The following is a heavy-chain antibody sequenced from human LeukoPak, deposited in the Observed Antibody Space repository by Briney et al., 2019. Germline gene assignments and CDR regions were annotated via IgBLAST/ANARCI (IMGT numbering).Heavy chain of an antibody. D-gene: IGHD3-3*01. CDR1: GYTFTVYY. CDR2: ISAYNGNT. J-gene: IGHJ6*02. CDR3: ARLRGRNYDFWSGYYYYYYGMDV. V-gene: IGHV1-18*04. Sequence: ASVTVSCTASGYTFTVYYLYWVRQAPGQGLEWMGWISAYNGNTNYAQKLQGRVTMTTDTSTSTAYMELRSLRSDDTAVYYCARLRGRNYDFWSGYYYYYYGMDVWGQGTTVTVSS.